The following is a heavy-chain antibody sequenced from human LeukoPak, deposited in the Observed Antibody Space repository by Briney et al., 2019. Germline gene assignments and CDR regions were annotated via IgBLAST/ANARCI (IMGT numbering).Heavy chain of an antibody. CDR3: ARRGGIAVAGIDY. V-gene: IGHV1-2*02. CDR1: GYTFTGYY. Sequence: ASVKVSCKASGYTFTGYYMHWVRQAPGQGLEWMGWINPNSGGTNYAQKFQGRVTMTRDMSTSTVYMELSSLRSEDTAVYYCARRGGIAVAGIDYWGQGTLVTVSS. J-gene: IGHJ4*02. D-gene: IGHD6-19*01. CDR2: INPNSGGT.